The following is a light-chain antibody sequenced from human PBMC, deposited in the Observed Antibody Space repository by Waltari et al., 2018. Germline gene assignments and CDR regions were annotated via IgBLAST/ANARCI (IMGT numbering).Light chain of an antibody. J-gene: IGKJ4*01. CDR3: QQSYSIPRT. V-gene: IGKV1-39*01. Sequence: DSKRTEAPSTLSACVADGVTNTCRASQTIRIYLNWYQQKPGKAPKLLINTASRLQSGVPSRFSGSGSGTDFTLTISTLQHEDFATYYCQQSYSIPRTFGGGTKVEIK. CDR1: QTIRIY. CDR2: TAS.